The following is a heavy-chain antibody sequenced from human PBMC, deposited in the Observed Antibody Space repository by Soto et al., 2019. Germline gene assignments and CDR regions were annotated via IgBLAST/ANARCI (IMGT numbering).Heavy chain of an antibody. Sequence: EVQLAESGGGLVLTGGSLRLSCAASGFSFVSYWMHWVRQVPGEGLAWVSRINGNADNSDYADSVKVRFTISRDNAMNRLYLQMDSLIADDTGVYYCVRDFRGAVAGSEFDHWGQGTLVTVSS. D-gene: IGHD6-19*01. J-gene: IGHJ4*02. CDR1: GFSFVSYW. CDR2: INGNADNS. V-gene: IGHV3-74*01. CDR3: VRDFRGAVAGSEFDH.